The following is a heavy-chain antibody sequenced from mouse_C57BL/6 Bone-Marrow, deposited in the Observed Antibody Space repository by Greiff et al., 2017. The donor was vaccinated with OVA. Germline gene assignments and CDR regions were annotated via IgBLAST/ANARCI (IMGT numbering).Heavy chain of an antibody. V-gene: IGHV1-9*01. CDR2: ILPGSGST. J-gene: IGHJ4*01. D-gene: IGHD1-1*01. CDR1: GYSFTGYW. Sequence: QVQLKESGAELMKPGASVKLPCKATGYSFTGYWIEWVKQRPGHGLEWIGEILPGSGSTNYTEKFKGQATFTADTSSHTAYIQLSSLTTEDSAIYYCARRTTTFYYAMDYWGQETSVTVSS. CDR3: ARRTTTFYYAMDY.